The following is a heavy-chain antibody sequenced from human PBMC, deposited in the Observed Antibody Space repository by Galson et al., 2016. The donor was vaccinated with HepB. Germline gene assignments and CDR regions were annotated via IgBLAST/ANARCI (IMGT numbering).Heavy chain of an antibody. D-gene: IGHD1-1*01. Sequence: SLRLSCAASGFTFSDYYMSWIRQAPGKGLEWVSHIDISSFYTNYADSVKGRFTTSRDNARKSLYLQMNSLRAEDTAVYYCARAYNWNLLGFDYWGQGTLVTVSS. CDR3: ARAYNWNLLGFDY. J-gene: IGHJ4*02. CDR2: IDISSFYT. CDR1: GFTFSDYY. V-gene: IGHV3-11*05.